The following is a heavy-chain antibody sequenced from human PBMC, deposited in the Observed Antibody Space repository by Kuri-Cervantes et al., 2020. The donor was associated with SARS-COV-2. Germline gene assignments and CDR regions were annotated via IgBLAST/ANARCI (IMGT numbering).Heavy chain of an antibody. CDR2: KQXXGKXX. CDR3: AKXRAGVHDF. CDR1: GFXFSTTD. J-gene: IGHJ4*02. D-gene: IGHD2-21*01. Sequence: GESLKXXCVAXGFXFSTTDMXGVRXXPGKGXEWXXXKQXXGKXXXXMATXXXRFTIXRDKSQNTLHXXMKSPRXDDTAIYYRAKXRAGVHDFWGQGTLVTDSS. V-gene: IGHV3-30*02.